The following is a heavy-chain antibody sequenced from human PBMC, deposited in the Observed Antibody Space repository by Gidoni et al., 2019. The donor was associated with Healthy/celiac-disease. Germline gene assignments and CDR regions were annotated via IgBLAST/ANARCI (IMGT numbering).Heavy chain of an antibody. J-gene: IGHJ6*03. CDR2: IYHSGST. Sequence: QLQLQESGSGLVKPSQTLSLTCAVSGGSISSGGYSWSWIRQPPGKGLEWIGYIYHSGSTYYNPSLKSRVTISVDRSKNQFSLKLSSVTAADTAVYYCARGSNYGDYYYYYYMDVWGKGTTVTVSS. CDR1: GGSISSGGYS. V-gene: IGHV4-30-2*01. D-gene: IGHD4-17*01. CDR3: ARGSNYGDYYYYYYMDV.